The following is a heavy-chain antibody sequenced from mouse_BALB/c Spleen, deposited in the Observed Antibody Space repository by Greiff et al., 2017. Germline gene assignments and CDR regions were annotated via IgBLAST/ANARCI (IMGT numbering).Heavy chain of an antibody. V-gene: IGHV7-3*02. CDR3: ARDDRDYGLDY. J-gene: IGHJ2*01. Sequence: EVHLVESGGGLVQPGGSLRLSCATSGFTFTDYYMSWVRQPPGKALEWLGFIRNKANGYTTEYSASVKGRFTISRDNSQSILYLQMNTLRAEDSATYYCARDDRDYGLDYWGQGATLTVSS. CDR2: IRNKANGYTT. CDR1: GFTFTDYY. D-gene: IGHD2-4*01.